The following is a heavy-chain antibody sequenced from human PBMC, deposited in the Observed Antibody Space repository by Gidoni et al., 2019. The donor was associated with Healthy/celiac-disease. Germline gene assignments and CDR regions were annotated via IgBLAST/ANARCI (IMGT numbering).Heavy chain of an antibody. Sequence: QVQLVESGGGVVQPGRSLRLSCAASGFTFSSYAMHWVRQAPGKGLEWVAVISYDGSNKYYADSVKGRFTISRDNSKNTLYLQMNSLRAEDTAVYYCASVYEFDYWGQGTLVTVSS. CDR1: GFTFSSYA. J-gene: IGHJ4*02. D-gene: IGHD2-8*01. V-gene: IGHV3-30-3*01. CDR3: ASVYEFDY. CDR2: ISYDGSNK.